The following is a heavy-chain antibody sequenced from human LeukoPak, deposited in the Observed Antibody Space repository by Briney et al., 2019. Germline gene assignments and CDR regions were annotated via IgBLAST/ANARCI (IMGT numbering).Heavy chain of an antibody. CDR3: ARDRESGYDPDY. CDR2: ISAYNGNT. CDR1: GYTFTSYG. V-gene: IGHV1-18*01. Sequence: ASVKVSCKASGYTFTSYGISWVRQAPGQGLEWMGWISAYNGNTTYAQKLQGRVTMTTDTSTSTAYMELRSLRSDDTAVYYCARDRESGYDPDYWGQGTLVTVSS. J-gene: IGHJ4*02. D-gene: IGHD5-12*01.